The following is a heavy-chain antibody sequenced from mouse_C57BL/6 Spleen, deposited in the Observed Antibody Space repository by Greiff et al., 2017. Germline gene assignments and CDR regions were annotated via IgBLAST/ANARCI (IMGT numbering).Heavy chain of an antibody. V-gene: IGHV1-53*01. CDR2: INPSNGGT. J-gene: IGHJ1*03. D-gene: IGHD1-1*01. CDR3: ARERDYYGSSWGYFDV. CDR1: GYTFTSYW. Sequence: VKLQQPGTELVKPGASVKLSCKASGYTFTSYWMHWVKQRPGQGLEWIGNINPSNGGTNYNEKFKSKATLTVDKSSSTAYMQLSSLTSEDSAVYYCARERDYYGSSWGYFDVWGTGTTVTVSS.